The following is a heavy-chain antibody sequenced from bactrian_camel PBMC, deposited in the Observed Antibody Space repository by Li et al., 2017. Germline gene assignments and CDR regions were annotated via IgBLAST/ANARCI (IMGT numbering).Heavy chain of an antibody. V-gene: IGHV3S1*01. CDR3: VRANSDGGSWSCFGY. CDR1: LYSYRSYC. J-gene: IGHJ6*01. D-gene: IGHD6*01. CDR2: IYFGGGTT. Sequence: HVQLVESGGGSAQAGGSLTLSCRASLYSYRSYCLAWFRQVPGKEREGVAFIYFGGGTTYYADSVKGRLTISRDNDKGTLYLQMNRLKPEDTAVYYCVRANSDGGSWSCFGYWGQGTQVTVS.